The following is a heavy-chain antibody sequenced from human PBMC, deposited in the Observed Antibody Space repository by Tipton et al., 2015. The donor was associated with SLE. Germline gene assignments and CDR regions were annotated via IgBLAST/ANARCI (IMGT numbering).Heavy chain of an antibody. J-gene: IGHJ4*02. D-gene: IGHD6-25*01. CDR1: GGSISSSDYY. Sequence: TLSLTCTVSGGSISSSDYYWDWIRQPPGRGLEWIATIFYSGTTYYNPSLKSRVTISVDTSKNQFSLKLSSVTAADTAVYFCARQHSSVFDFWGQGTLVSVSS. V-gene: IGHV4-39*01. CDR2: IFYSGTT. CDR3: ARQHSSVFDF.